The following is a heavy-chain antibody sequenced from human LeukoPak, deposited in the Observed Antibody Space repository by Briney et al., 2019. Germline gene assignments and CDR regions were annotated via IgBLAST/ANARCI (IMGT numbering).Heavy chain of an antibody. D-gene: IGHD2-21*02. J-gene: IGHJ3*02. CDR3: ARAVGVTAIHNAFDI. CDR1: GFTVSSNY. Sequence: GGSLRLSCAASGFTVSSNYMSWVRQAPGKGLEWVSVIYSGGGTDYADSVKGRFAISRDNSKNTLYLQMNSLRAEDTAVYYCARAVGVTAIHNAFDIWGQGTMATVS. V-gene: IGHV3-66*02. CDR2: IYSGGGT.